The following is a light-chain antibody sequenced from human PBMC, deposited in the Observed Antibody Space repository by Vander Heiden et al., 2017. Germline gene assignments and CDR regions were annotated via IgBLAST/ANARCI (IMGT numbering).Light chain of an antibody. CDR3: QQRGSGHPSIT. J-gene: IGKJ5*01. Sequence: EIVLTQSPATLSLSPGERATLSCRASQSVTSSSSMMHPTGPTGIPARFSGSGYGTDFSLTISSLEPEDFAVYYCQQRGSGHPSITFGQGTRLEIK. CDR2: MHP. V-gene: IGKV3-11*01. CDR1: QSVTSS.